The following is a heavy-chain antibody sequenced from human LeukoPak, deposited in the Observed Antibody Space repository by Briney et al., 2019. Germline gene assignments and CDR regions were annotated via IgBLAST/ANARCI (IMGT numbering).Heavy chain of an antibody. J-gene: IGHJ4*02. V-gene: IGHV3-11*01. D-gene: IGHD5-12*01. CDR2: IGTRGRPL. CDR3: ARRALGPIGAFDH. CDR1: GFTFRDHY. Sequence: GGSLRLSCVVSGFTFRDHYMAWIRQAPGQGLEWIAYIGTRGRPLKFADSVRGRISASRDDGVNSLFLQMEDLTVEDTAIYYCARRALGPIGAFDHWGQGALVTVSS.